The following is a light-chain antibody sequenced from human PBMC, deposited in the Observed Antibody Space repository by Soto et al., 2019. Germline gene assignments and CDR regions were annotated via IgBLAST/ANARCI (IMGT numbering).Light chain of an antibody. V-gene: IGLV2-18*02. J-gene: IGLJ1*01. CDR1: SSDVGSYNR. CDR3: SSYTTSTTYV. CDR2: EVS. Sequence: QSVLTQPPAGSGSPRQAVTISCTGTSSDVGSYNRVSWYQQPPGTAPKLMIYEVSNRPSGVPDRCSGSKSDNAASLTISGLQAEDEAEYSCSSYTTSTTYVFGTWTKVNV.